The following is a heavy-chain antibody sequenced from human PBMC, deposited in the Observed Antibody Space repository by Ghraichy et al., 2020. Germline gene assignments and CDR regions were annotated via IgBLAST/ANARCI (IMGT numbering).Heavy chain of an antibody. CDR3: AKGRGAGTGPGYYNGMDV. CDR1: GFTFDDYA. V-gene: IGHV3-9*01. CDR2: INWNGNDI. J-gene: IGHJ6*02. D-gene: IGHD1-26*01. Sequence: GGSLRLSCTAPGFTFDDYAMHWLRQAPGKGLEWVSGINWNGNDIDYADSVKGRFTISRDNAKNSLYLQMNNLTAEDTALYYCAKGRGAGTGPGYYNGMDVGGQGTTVTVSS.